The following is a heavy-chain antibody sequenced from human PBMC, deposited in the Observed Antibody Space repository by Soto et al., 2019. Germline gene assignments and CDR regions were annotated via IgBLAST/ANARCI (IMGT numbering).Heavy chain of an antibody. CDR2: IYHNGSP. CDR1: GGSISSTNW. D-gene: IGHD2-15*01. V-gene: IGHV4-4*02. J-gene: IGHJ4*02. Sequence: SETLSLTCVVSGGSISSTNWWTWVRQPPGKRLEWIGEIYHNGSPTYSPSLRGRATISVDKSNNQFSLRLRSVTAADTAVYYCTRARGGYIDYWGQGTLVTVS. CDR3: TRARGGYIDY.